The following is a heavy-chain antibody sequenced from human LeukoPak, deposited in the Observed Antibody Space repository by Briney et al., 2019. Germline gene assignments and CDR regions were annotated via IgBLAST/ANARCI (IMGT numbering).Heavy chain of an antibody. J-gene: IGHJ4*02. CDR3: ARQSRDGDYIAKLFDY. V-gene: IGHV4-59*08. CDR2: IYYSGSI. Sequence: SETLSLTCTVSGGSISSFYWSWIRQPPGKGLEWIGYIYYSGSINYNPSLKSRVTISVDMSKNQFSLQLSSVTAADTAVYYCARQSRDGDYIAKLFDYWGQGTLVTVSS. CDR1: GGSISSFY. D-gene: IGHD4-17*01.